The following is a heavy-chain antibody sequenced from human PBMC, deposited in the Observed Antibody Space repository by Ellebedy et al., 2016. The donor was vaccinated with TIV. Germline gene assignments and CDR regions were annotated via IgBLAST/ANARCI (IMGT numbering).Heavy chain of an antibody. CDR3: ASRGVAVQGADY. Sequence: PGGSLSLSCAASGFTFSRYWMHWVRQAPGKGLVWVSLINSDGSRTTYADSVKGRFTIARDNAKNTLYLQMNSLRAEDTAVYYCASRGVAVQGADYWGQGTLVTVSS. V-gene: IGHV3-74*01. D-gene: IGHD3-10*01. J-gene: IGHJ4*02. CDR2: INSDGSRT. CDR1: GFTFSRYW.